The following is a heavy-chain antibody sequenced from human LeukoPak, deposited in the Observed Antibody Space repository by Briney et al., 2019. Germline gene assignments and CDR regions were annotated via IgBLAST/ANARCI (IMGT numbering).Heavy chain of an antibody. D-gene: IGHD6-19*01. J-gene: IGHJ4*02. V-gene: IGHV3-30*04. CDR1: GFTFSSYA. CDR2: ISYDGSNK. Sequence: GGSLRLSCAASGFTFSSYAMHWVRQAPGKGLEWVAVISYDGSNKYYADSVKGRFTISRDNSKYTLYLQMNSLRAEDTAVYYCARENKQWLDYWGQGTLVTVSS. CDR3: ARENKQWLDY.